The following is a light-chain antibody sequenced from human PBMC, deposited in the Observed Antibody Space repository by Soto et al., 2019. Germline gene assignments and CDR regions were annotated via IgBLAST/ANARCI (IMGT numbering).Light chain of an antibody. V-gene: IGLV4-69*01. J-gene: IGLJ3*02. CDR2: LNSDGSH. Sequence: QSVLTQSPSASASLGASAKLTCTLSSGHSTYAIAWHQQQPEKGPRYLMKLNSDGSHRKGDGIPDRFSGSSSGAERYLTISSLQSEDEADYYCQTWGTGIWVFGGGTKLTVL. CDR1: SGHSTYA. CDR3: QTWGTGIWV.